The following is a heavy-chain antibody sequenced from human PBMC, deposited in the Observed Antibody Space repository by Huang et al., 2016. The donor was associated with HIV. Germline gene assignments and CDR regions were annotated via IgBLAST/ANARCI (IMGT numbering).Heavy chain of an antibody. Sequence: QVQLMLSGAAVKKPGASVKVSCKSSGYIFINYGSSWVGTAPGQGLEWFGWSSGYNGHTNYAQILQASVRMTTDTATTTAYMDLRSLRSDDTAIYYCARTIGDYVSGMDYWGQGTLVTVSS. CDR3: ARTIGDYVSGMDY. V-gene: IGHV1-18*01. CDR1: GYIFINYG. J-gene: IGHJ4*02. D-gene: IGHD4-17*01. CDR2: SSGYNGHT.